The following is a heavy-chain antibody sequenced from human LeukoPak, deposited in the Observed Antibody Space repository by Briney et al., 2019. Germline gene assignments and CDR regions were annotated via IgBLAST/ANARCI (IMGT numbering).Heavy chain of an antibody. CDR3: AKGLYDSNGYGDWGFDY. J-gene: IGHJ4*02. CDR2: ISYDGTNK. Sequence: GKSLRLSCAASGFTFSAYGLHWVRQAPGKGLEWVAVISYDGTNKYYAESVKGRFTISRDNSKNTLYLQMNSQRSEDTAVYYCAKGLYDSNGYGDWGFDYWGQGTLVTVSP. CDR1: GFTFSAYG. V-gene: IGHV3-30*18. D-gene: IGHD3-22*01.